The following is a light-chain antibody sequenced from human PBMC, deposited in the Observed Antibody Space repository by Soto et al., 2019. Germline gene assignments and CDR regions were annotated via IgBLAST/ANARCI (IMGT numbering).Light chain of an antibody. CDR3: QQYNSYSQT. CDR2: QAS. CDR1: ESISRR. Sequence: IQLYQSPSTLSAYVAERVTLTCLASESISRRLAWYQQKPGKAPKLLIYQASSLQSGVPSRFSGSGSETEFTLTISSLQPDDFATYYCQQYNSYSQTFGQGTKVDIK. J-gene: IGKJ1*01. V-gene: IGKV1-5*03.